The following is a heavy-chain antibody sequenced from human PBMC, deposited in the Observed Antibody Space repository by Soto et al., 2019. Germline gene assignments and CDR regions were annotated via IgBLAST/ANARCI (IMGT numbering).Heavy chain of an antibody. V-gene: IGHV3-21*06. J-gene: IGHJ5*02. CDR2: ISSVSSYI. CDR3: AREVVGPTTNWLDP. D-gene: IGHD1-26*01. CDR1: DFMFGSHT. Sequence: EVQLVESGGGLVKPGGSLRLSCAASDFMFGSHTMTWVRQAPGKGLEWVASISSVSSYIYYADSVKGRFTISRDNAKDSLYLQMDSLRAEDTAVYFCAREVVGPTTNWLDPWGQGTLVTVSS.